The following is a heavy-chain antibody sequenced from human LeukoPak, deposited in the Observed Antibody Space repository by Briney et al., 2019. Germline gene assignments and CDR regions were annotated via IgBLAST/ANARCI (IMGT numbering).Heavy chain of an antibody. CDR1: GYTFTGYY. J-gene: IGHJ4*02. CDR2: INPNSGGT. Sequence: ASVKVSCKASGYTFTGYYMHWVRQAPGQGLEWMGWINPNSGGTNYAQKFQGRVTMTRGTSISTAYMELSRLRSDDTAVYYCARSRKTIAVAGTPGDYWGQGTLVTVSS. V-gene: IGHV1-2*02. D-gene: IGHD6-19*01. CDR3: ARSRKTIAVAGTPGDY.